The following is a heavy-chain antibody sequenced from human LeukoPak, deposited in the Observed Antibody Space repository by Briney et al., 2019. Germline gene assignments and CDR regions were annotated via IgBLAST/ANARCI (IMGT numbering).Heavy chain of an antibody. J-gene: IGHJ3*02. CDR3: ARVWPKEAFDI. Sequence: GGSLRLSRAASGFTFSSYWMTWVRQAPGEGLEWVANIKQDGSEKYYVDSVKGRFTISRDNAKNSLYLQMNSLRAEDTAVYCCARVWPKEAFDIWGQGTMVTVSS. CDR1: GFTFSSYW. D-gene: IGHD2-21*01. CDR2: IKQDGSEK. V-gene: IGHV3-7*01.